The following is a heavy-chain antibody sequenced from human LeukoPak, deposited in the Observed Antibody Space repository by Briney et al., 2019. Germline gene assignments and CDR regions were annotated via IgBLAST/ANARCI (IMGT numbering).Heavy chain of an antibody. J-gene: IGHJ4*02. CDR3: AKGSNRGVATIDY. Sequence: GGSLRLSCAAFGFTSSAYGMHWVRQAPGKGLDWVAVISYDGSDKYYAASVKGRFTISRDNSKNTLFLQMNSLRAEDTAVYYCAKGSNRGVATIDYWGQGTLVTVSS. D-gene: IGHD5-12*01. V-gene: IGHV3-30*18. CDR2: ISYDGSDK. CDR1: GFTSSAYG.